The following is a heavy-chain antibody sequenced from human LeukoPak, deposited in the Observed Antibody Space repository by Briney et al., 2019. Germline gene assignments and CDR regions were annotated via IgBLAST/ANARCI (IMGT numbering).Heavy chain of an antibody. Sequence: GGSLRLSCAASGFTFSSYAMSWVRQAPGKGLEWVSAISGSGGSTYYADSVKGQFTISRDNSKNTLYLQMNSLRAEDTAVYYCANYYDSSGYYSIYYYYGMDVWGQGTTVTVSS. J-gene: IGHJ6*02. CDR1: GFTFSSYA. D-gene: IGHD3-22*01. CDR3: ANYYDSSGYYSIYYYYGMDV. V-gene: IGHV3-23*01. CDR2: ISGSGGST.